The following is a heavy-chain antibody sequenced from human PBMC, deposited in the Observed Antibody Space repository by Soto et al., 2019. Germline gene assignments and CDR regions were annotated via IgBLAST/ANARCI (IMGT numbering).Heavy chain of an antibody. CDR3: VRGEGGWETY. D-gene: IGHD6-19*01. Sequence: EVQLMESGGGLVQPGGSLRLSCAASGFTFSSYWMHWVRQAPGKGLVWVSRVNSDGSTTTYADSVKGRFTISRDNAKNTLYLQMHSLSAEDTAVYYCVRGEGGWETYWGQGTLVTVSS. J-gene: IGHJ4*02. CDR1: GFTFSSYW. CDR2: VNSDGSTT. V-gene: IGHV3-74*01.